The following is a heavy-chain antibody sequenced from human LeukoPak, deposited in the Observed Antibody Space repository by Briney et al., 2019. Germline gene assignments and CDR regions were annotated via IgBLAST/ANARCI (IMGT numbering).Heavy chain of an antibody. CDR1: GFTFSGYG. Sequence: GGSLRLSCAASGFTFSGYGMHWVRQAPGKGLEWVAVISYDGSDKYYTDSVKGRFTISRDNSKNTLYLQMNSLRAEDTAVYYCARTYYDSSGSAFDIWGQGTMVTVSS. D-gene: IGHD3-22*01. J-gene: IGHJ3*02. CDR3: ARTYYDSSGSAFDI. CDR2: ISYDGSDK. V-gene: IGHV3-33*08.